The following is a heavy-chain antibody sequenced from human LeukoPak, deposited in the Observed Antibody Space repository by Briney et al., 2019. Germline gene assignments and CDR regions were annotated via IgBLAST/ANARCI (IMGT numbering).Heavy chain of an antibody. V-gene: IGHV3-7*04. Sequence: GGSLRLSCTASGFTISNYWMNWVRQAPGKGLEWVANINQDGRAKYYVDSVKGRFTISRDNAKNSLYLQMNSLRAEDTAVYYCSGSSGYWGQGTLVTVSS. J-gene: IGHJ4*02. CDR1: GFTISNYW. CDR3: SGSSGY. CDR2: INQDGRAK.